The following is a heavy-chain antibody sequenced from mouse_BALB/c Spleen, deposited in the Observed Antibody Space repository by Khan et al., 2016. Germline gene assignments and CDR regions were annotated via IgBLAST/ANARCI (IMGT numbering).Heavy chain of an antibody. CDR3: GRRDMEYGSFDY. CDR1: GFTFNTYA. Sequence: EVQLVESGGGLVQPKGSLKLSCAASGFTFNTYAMNWVRQAPGKGLEWVARIRSKSNNYATYYADSVKDRFTISRDDSQSMLYLQMNNLKTEDTAMSYCGRRDMEYGSFDYWGQGTTLTVSS. V-gene: IGHV10-1*02. CDR2: IRSKSNNYAT. D-gene: IGHD1-1*02. J-gene: IGHJ2*01.